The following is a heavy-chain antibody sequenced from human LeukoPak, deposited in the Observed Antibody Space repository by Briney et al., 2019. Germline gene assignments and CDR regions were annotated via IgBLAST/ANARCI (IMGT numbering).Heavy chain of an antibody. CDR2: VYYSGST. J-gene: IGHJ5*02. CDR3: AADRQEGGSGSYWFDP. D-gene: IGHD3-10*01. V-gene: IGHV4-59*03. CDR1: DGSITTYY. Sequence: SETLSLTCTVSDGSITTYYWSWIRQSTGKGLEWIGNVYYSGSTTYKPSLKNRVTISVDTSKNQFSLKLTSVTAADTAIYYCAADRQEGGSGSYWFDPWGQGTLVTVAS.